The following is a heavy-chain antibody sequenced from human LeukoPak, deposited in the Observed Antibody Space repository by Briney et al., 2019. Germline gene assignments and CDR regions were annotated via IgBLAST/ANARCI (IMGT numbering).Heavy chain of an antibody. Sequence: GGSLRLSCAASGFTFDDYGMNWVRQAPGKGLEWVSSITSSGSYIYYADSVKGRFTISRDNAKNSLYLQMNSLRAEDTAVYYCARDPYSGSYGDYYYYYMDLWGQGTTVTISS. CDR3: ARDPYSGSYGDYYYYYMDL. D-gene: IGHD1-26*01. V-gene: IGHV3-21*01. J-gene: IGHJ6*03. CDR2: ITSSGSYI. CDR1: GFTFDDYG.